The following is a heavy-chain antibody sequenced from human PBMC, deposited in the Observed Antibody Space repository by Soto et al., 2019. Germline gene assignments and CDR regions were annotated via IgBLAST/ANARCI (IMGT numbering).Heavy chain of an antibody. CDR3: ARGLVEPNYFDY. J-gene: IGHJ4*02. CDR1: GFAFNNYG. D-gene: IGHD1-1*01. Sequence: LRLSCTVSGFAFNNYGISWVRQAPGKGLEWVSSISKSDYTYYSDSVKGRFTISVDTSKNQFSLKLSSVTAADTAVYYCARGLVEPNYFDYWGQGTLVTVSS. CDR2: ISKSDYT. V-gene: IGHV3-21*04.